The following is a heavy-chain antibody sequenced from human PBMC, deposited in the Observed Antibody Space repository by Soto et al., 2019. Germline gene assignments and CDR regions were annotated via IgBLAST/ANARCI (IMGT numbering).Heavy chain of an antibody. D-gene: IGHD6-25*01. CDR3: TSGAAF. Sequence: EVQLVESGGGLVQPGGSLRISCAAPGFTLSTGWMHWVRQTPGKGLLWVSRISSDGRSTNYADSVGGRFTVSWDNARNPRSLQRCSPVVEDTAGYYCTSGAAFRGQGIVVTVSS. V-gene: IGHV3-74*01. J-gene: IGHJ4*02. CDR1: GFTLSTGW. CDR2: ISSDGRST.